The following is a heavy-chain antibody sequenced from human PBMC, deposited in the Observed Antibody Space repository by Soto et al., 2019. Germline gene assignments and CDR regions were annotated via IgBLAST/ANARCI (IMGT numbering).Heavy chain of an antibody. J-gene: IGHJ4*02. CDR2: ISSRGSTI. CDR3: ARGISTPVATIDYFDY. V-gene: IGHV3-11*01. D-gene: IGHD5-12*01. CDR1: GFTFSDYY. Sequence: QVQLVESGGGLVKPGGSLRLSCAASGFTFSDYYMSWIRQAPGKGLEWVSYISSRGSTIYYADSVKGRFTISRDNAKKSLDLQMNSLRAEDTAVYYCARGISTPVATIDYFDYWGQGTLVTVSS.